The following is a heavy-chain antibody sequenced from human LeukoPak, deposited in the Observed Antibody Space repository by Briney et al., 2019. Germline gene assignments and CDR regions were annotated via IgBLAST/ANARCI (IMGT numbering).Heavy chain of an antibody. CDR2: IRGSGTTI. V-gene: IGHV3-48*03. CDR1: GFTFSSYE. D-gene: IGHD4-17*01. Sequence: PGGSLRLSCAGSGFTFSSYEMNWVRQAPGKGLEWVSYIRGSGTTISYADSVKGRFTIYRDNAKNSLYLQMNSLRGEDTAIYYCARAAGDYVRFDYWGQGTLVTVSS. CDR3: ARAAGDYVRFDY. J-gene: IGHJ4*02.